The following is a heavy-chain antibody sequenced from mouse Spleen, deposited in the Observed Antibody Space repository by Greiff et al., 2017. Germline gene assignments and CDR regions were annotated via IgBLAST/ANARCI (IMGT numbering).Heavy chain of an antibody. V-gene: IGHV5-6*01. CDR2: ISSGGSYT. Sequence: EVHLVESGGDLVKPGGSLKLSCAASGFTFSSYGMSWVRQTPDKRLEWVATISSGGSYTYYPDSVKGRFTISRDNAKNTLYLQMSSLKSEDTAMYYCARVVSSLLDYWGQGTTLTVSS. CDR1: GFTFSSYG. D-gene: IGHD1-1*01. CDR3: ARVVSSLLDY. J-gene: IGHJ2*01.